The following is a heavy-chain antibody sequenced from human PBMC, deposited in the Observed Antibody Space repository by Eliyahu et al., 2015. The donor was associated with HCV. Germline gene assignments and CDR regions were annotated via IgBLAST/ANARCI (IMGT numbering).Heavy chain of an antibody. D-gene: IGHD2-21*02. J-gene: IGHJ4*02. CDR1: GYXFTSYW. CDR3: AAAYCGGGCYSAVSRYFDC. Sequence: EVQLEQSGAEVKKPGESLKISCKTSGYXFTSYWIAWVRQMPGKGLEWMGIIYPGDSETRYSPSFQGQVAISADTSSKTVYLQWSSLKVSDTALYYCAAAYCGGGCYSAVSRYFDCWGQGTLVTVSS. V-gene: IGHV5-51*03. CDR2: IYPGDSET.